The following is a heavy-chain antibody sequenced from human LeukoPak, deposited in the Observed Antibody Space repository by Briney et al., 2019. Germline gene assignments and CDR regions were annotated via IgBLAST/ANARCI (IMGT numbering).Heavy chain of an antibody. CDR3: ARLVVPGTHLAWFDP. Sequence: SETLSLTCAVSRGSISSSNYYWDWIRQPPGKGLEWIGSIYYSGSTYYNPSLKSRVTISVDTSKNQSSLKLSSVTAADMAVYYCARLVVPGTHLAWFDPWGQGTLVTVSS. J-gene: IGHJ5*02. D-gene: IGHD2-2*01. CDR1: RGSISSSNYY. V-gene: IGHV4-39*01. CDR2: IYYSGST.